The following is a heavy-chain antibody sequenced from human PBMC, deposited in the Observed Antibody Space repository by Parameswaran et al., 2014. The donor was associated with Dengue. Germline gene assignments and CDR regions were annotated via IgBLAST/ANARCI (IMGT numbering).Heavy chain of an antibody. D-gene: IGHD3-9*01. Sequence: VRQMPGKGLEWIGYIYHSGSTNYNPSLKSRVTISVDTSKNQFSLKLSSVTAADTAVYYCARGRYDILTGYSRGLDYWGQGTLVTVSS. J-gene: IGHJ4*02. CDR2: IYHSGST. CDR3: ARGRYDILTGYSRGLDY. V-gene: IGHV4-34*01.